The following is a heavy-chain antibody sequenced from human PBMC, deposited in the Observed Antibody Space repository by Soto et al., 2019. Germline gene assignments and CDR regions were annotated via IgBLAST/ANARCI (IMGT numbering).Heavy chain of an antibody. Sequence: QVQLVQSGAEVKKPGSSVKVSCKAPGGTFSTYAISWVRQAPGQGLEWMGGVIPIFGTPKYAQKFHGRVTITADESTSTGYMERRSLRSEDTAVYYCARSQGGSSSLDIYYYYYYGRDVWGQGTTVTVSS. CDR1: GGTFSTYA. CDR2: VIPIFGTP. D-gene: IGHD2-15*01. J-gene: IGHJ6*02. V-gene: IGHV1-69*01. CDR3: ARSQGGSSSLDIYYYYYYGRDV.